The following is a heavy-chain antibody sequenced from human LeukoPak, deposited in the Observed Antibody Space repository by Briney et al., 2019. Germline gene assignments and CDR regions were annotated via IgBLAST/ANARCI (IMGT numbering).Heavy chain of an antibody. J-gene: IGHJ4*02. Sequence: SQTLSLTCTVSGGSVSSGGYYWSWIRQHPGKGLEWIGYIYYSGSTYYNPSLKSRVTISVDTSKNQFSLKLSSVTAADTAVYYCARGPLRGGSYYAPYYFDYWGQGTLVTVSS. CDR3: ARGPLRGGSYYAPYYFDY. D-gene: IGHD1-26*01. CDR2: IYYSGST. V-gene: IGHV4-31*03. CDR1: GGSVSSGGYY.